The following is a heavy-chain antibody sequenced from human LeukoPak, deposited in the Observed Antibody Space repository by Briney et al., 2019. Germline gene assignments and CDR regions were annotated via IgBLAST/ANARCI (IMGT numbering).Heavy chain of an antibody. D-gene: IGHD6-25*01. J-gene: IGHJ6*02. CDR1: GGSFSGYY. CDR2: TNHSGST. Sequence: SETLSLTCAVYGGSFSGYYWSWIRQPPGKGLEWIGETNHSGSTNYNPSLKSRVTISVDTSKNQFSLKLSSVTAADTAVYYCARGLGIAARTPPQYYYYYYGMDVWGQGTTVTVSS. CDR3: ARGLGIAARTPPQYYYYYYGMDV. V-gene: IGHV4-34*01.